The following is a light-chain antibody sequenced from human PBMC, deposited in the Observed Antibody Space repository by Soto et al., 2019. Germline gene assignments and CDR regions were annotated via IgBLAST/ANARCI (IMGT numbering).Light chain of an antibody. CDR3: STWDDSLSGII. V-gene: IGLV1-47*01. J-gene: IGLJ2*01. CDR2: RND. CDR1: SSSIGSNY. Sequence: QSVLTQPPSASGTPGQRVTISCSESSSSIGSNYIYWYQQLPGTAPKLLVYRNDQRPYGVPDRFSGSKSGTSASLAISRLRSEDEAEYFCSTWDDSLSGIIFGGGTKVTVL.